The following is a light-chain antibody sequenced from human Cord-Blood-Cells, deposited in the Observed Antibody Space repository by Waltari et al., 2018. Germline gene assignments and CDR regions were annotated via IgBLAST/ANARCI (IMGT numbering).Light chain of an antibody. CDR3: CSYAGSSTLV. J-gene: IGLJ2*01. CDR1: SSEVGSYNL. CDR2: EGS. Sequence: QSALTQPASVSGSPGQSITISCTGTSSEVGSYNLVSWYQQHPGKAPKLMIYEGSKRPSGCSNRFSGSKYGNTASLTISGLQAEDEADYYCCSYAGSSTLVFGGGTNLTVL. V-gene: IGLV2-23*01.